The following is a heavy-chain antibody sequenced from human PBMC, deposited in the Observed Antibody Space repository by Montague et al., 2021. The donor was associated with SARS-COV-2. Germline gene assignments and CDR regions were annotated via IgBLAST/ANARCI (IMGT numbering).Heavy chain of an antibody. Sequence: SETLSLTCTVSGGSISSSSYYWGWIRQPPGKGLEWIGSIYYSGSTYYSPSLKSRVTISVDTSKNQFSLKLSSVTAADTAVYYCARDPWRITIFGVVTRYGMDVWGQGTTVTVSS. J-gene: IGHJ6*02. CDR1: GGSISSSSYY. V-gene: IGHV4-39*07. CDR3: ARDPWRITIFGVVTRYGMDV. CDR2: IYYSGST. D-gene: IGHD3-3*01.